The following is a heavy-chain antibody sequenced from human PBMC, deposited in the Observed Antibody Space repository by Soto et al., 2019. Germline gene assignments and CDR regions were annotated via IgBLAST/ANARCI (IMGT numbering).Heavy chain of an antibody. CDR3: AKSSSWELLLSFKPDYFDY. D-gene: IGHD1-26*01. V-gene: IGHV3-30*18. CDR2: ISYYGSNK. CDR1: GFTFSSYG. Sequence: QSGGSLRLSCAASGFTFSSYGMHWVRQAPGKGLEWVAVISYYGSNKYYADSVKGRFTISRDNSKNTLYLQMNSLRAEDTAVYYCAKSSSWELLLSFKPDYFDYWGQGT. J-gene: IGHJ4*02.